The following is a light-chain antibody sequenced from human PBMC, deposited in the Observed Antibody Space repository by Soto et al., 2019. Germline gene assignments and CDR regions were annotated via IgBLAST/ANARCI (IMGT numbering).Light chain of an antibody. Sequence: EILITQSPATLSVSPGERATLTCRASQSVSSNLAWYQQKPGQAPRLLIYGASTRATGIPARFSGSGSGTEFTLTLSSLQSEDFEVYYCQQYNNWPQAFGGGTKVDIK. CDR2: GAS. V-gene: IGKV3-15*01. CDR3: QQYNNWPQA. J-gene: IGKJ4*01. CDR1: QSVSSN.